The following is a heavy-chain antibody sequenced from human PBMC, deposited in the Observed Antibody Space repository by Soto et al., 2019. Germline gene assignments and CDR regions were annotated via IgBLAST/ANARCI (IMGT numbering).Heavy chain of an antibody. D-gene: IGHD5-12*01. J-gene: IGHJ6*02. CDR2: IYYSGST. Sequence: PSETLSLTCTVSGGSISSYYWSWIRQPPGKGLEWIGYIYYSGSTIYNPSLKSRVTISVDTSKNQFSLKLSSVTAADTAVYYCAREGVARIYGMDVWGQGTTVTVSS. CDR3: AREGVARIYGMDV. V-gene: IGHV4-59*01. CDR1: GGSISSYY.